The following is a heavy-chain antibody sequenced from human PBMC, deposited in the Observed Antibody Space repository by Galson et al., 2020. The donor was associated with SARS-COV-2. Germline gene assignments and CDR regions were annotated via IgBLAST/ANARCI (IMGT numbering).Heavy chain of an antibody. Sequence: TGGSLRLSCAASGFTFSSYAMHWVRQAPGKGLEWVAVISYDGSNKYYADSVKGRFTISRDNSKNTLYLQMNSLRAEDTAVYYCARGGGGSYSHFDYWGQGTLVTVSS. D-gene: IGHD1-26*01. CDR2: ISYDGSNK. CDR3: ARGGGGSYSHFDY. J-gene: IGHJ4*02. V-gene: IGHV3-30-3*01. CDR1: GFTFSSYA.